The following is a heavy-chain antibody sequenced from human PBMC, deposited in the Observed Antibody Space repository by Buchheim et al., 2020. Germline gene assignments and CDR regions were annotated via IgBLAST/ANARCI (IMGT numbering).Heavy chain of an antibody. V-gene: IGHV3-73*01. CDR3: TRNTIDS. Sequence: EVQLVESGGGLVQPGGSLKLSCVGSGFDFSGAAMHWVRQASGKGLEWVGRVRTKANTYATAYAASVEGRFSVSRDDSKNTAYLQMNNLKTEDTAVYYCTRNTIDSWGQGTL. CDR1: GFDFSGAA. J-gene: IGHJ4*02. CDR2: VRTKANTYAT.